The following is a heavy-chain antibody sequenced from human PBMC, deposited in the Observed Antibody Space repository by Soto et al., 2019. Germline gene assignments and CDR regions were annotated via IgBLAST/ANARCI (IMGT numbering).Heavy chain of an antibody. CDR3: AKEADISGYYPDY. J-gene: IGHJ4*02. CDR2: ISGSGGST. D-gene: IGHD3-22*01. Sequence: LRXSCAASGFTFSSYAMSWVRQAAGKGLEWVSVISGSGGSTHYADSVKGRSTISRDNSKNTLHLQVNSLRGEDTAVYYCAKEADISGYYPDYWGQGTQVTVSS. V-gene: IGHV3-23*01. CDR1: GFTFSSYA.